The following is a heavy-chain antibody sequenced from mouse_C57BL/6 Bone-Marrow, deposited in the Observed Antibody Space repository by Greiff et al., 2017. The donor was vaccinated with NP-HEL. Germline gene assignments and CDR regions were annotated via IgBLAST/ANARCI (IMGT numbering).Heavy chain of an antibody. J-gene: IGHJ3*01. V-gene: IGHV5-6*01. CDR1: GFTFSSYG. CDR3: ARTVRNWFAY. CDR2: ISSGGSYT. D-gene: IGHD2-14*01. Sequence: EVNVVESGGDLVKPGGSLKLSCAASGFTFSSYGMSWVRPTPDKRLEWVATISSGGSYTYYPDSVKGRFTISRDNAKNTLYLQMSSLKSEDTAMYYCARTVRNWFAYWGQGTLVTVSA.